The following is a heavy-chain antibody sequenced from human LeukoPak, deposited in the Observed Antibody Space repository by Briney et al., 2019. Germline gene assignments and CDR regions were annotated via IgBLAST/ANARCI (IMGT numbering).Heavy chain of an antibody. J-gene: IGHJ4*02. CDR2: ISTDGRDT. V-gene: IGHV3-74*01. CDR1: GFTFNSHW. CDR3: AKYPGVGAAGPYSYYDY. D-gene: IGHD6-13*01. Sequence: GGSLRLSCAASGFTFNSHWMHWVRQAPGKGLVWLSRISTDGRDTGYADSVKGRFTISRDNAKNTLYLQVNSLRVEDTAVYYCAKYPGVGAAGPYSYYDYWGQGTLVTVST.